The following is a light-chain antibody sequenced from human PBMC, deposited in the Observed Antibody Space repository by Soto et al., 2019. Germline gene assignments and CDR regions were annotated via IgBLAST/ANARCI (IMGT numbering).Light chain of an antibody. CDR3: AEWYDSRSGYV. J-gene: IGLJ1*01. Sequence: QSVLTQPPSASGTPGQRVTISCSGSSSNIGSNYVYWYQQLPGTAPKLLIYKNNQRPSGVPDRFTGSKSGTSASLAISGLRSDDEADYYCAEWYDSRSGYVFGTGTKLTVL. V-gene: IGLV1-47*01. CDR1: SSNIGSNY. CDR2: KNN.